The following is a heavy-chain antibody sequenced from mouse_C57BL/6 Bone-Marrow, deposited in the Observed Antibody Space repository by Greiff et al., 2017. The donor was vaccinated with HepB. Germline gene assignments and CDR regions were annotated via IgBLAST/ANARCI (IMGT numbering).Heavy chain of an antibody. D-gene: IGHD1-1*01. CDR2: IYPYNDGT. CDR3: ARDSIPYYYGSSYCYWYFDV. J-gene: IGHJ1*03. Sequence: EVQLQQSGPELVKPGASVKMSCKASGYTFTSYVMHWVKQKPGQGLEWIGYIYPYNDGTKYNEKFKGKATLTSDKSSSTAYMELSSLTSEDSAVYNCARDSIPYYYGSSYCYWYFDVWGTGTTVTVSS. V-gene: IGHV1-14*01. CDR1: GYTFTSYV.